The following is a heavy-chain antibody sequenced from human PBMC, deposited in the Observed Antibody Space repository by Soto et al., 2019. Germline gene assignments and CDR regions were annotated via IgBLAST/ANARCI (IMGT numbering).Heavy chain of an antibody. V-gene: IGHV3-23*01. Sequence: GGSLRLSCAASGFSFSSYVMTWVRQAPGKGLEWVSSISYSGDRTYYIDSVKGRFAISRDNSRNTVYLQMNSLRAEDTAVYYCARYTFGHVTDYWGQGTLVTVSS. J-gene: IGHJ4*02. CDR1: GFSFSSYV. D-gene: IGHD1-1*01. CDR3: ARYTFGHVTDY. CDR2: ISYSGDRT.